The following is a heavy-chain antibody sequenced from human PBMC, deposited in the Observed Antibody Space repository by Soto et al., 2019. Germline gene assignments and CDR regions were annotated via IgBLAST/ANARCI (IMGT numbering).Heavy chain of an antibody. V-gene: IGHV1-2*02. CDR3: ARGSGYDLPLSLGCYYGMDV. Sequence: GASVKVSCKASGYTFTGYYMHWVRQAPGQGLEWMGWINPNSGGTNYAQKFQGRVTMTRDTSISTAYMELSRLRSGDTAVYYCARGSGYDLPLSLGCYYGMDVWGQGTTVTVSS. CDR2: INPNSGGT. CDR1: GYTFTGYY. J-gene: IGHJ6*02. D-gene: IGHD5-12*01.